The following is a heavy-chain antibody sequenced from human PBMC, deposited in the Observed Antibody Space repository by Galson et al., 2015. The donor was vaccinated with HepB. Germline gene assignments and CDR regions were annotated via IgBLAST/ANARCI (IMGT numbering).Heavy chain of an antibody. CDR2: IISSSYI. D-gene: IGHD2-2*01. V-gene: IGHV3-21*01. CDR3: ASDFVVLPAAIRRGNWFDP. J-gene: IGHJ5*02. CDR1: GFTFSTYS. Sequence: SLRLSCAASGFTFSTYSMNWVRQAPGKGLEWVSSIISSSYIYYADSVKGRFTISRDNAKNSLYLQMNSLRAEDTAVYYCASDFVVLPAAIRRGNWFDPWGQGTLVTVSS.